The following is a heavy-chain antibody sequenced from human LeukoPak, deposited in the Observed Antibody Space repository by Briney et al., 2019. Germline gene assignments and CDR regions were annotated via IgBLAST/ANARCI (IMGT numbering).Heavy chain of an antibody. Sequence: GGSLRLSCAASGFTFSSYEMNWVRQAPGKGLDWVSYISTSGSTIYYADSVKGRFTISRDNAKNSLYLQMNSLRAEDTAVYYCARDRGNQRGYYYYYMDVWGKGTTVTVSS. D-gene: IGHD1-14*01. CDR1: GFTFSSYE. V-gene: IGHV3-48*03. CDR3: ARDRGNQRGYYYYYMDV. J-gene: IGHJ6*03. CDR2: ISTSGSTI.